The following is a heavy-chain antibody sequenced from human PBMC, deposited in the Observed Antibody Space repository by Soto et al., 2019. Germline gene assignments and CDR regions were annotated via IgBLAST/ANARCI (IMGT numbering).Heavy chain of an antibody. Sequence: GGSLRLSCAASGFSVSRYAMMWVRQPPGKGQEWVAGMTGSGGDIRYADPVKGRFTISKDNSKNTLYLQMNSLRAEDTAIYYCATDAVYGDGLWLAGNWGQGNMVTLCS. J-gene: IGHJ4*02. V-gene: IGHV3-23*01. CDR1: GFSVSRYA. CDR2: MTGSGGDI. CDR3: ATDAVYGDGLWLAGN. D-gene: IGHD2-21*02.